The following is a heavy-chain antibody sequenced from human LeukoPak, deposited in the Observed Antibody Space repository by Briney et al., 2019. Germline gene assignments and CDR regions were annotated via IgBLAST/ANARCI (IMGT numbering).Heavy chain of an antibody. J-gene: IGHJ4*02. V-gene: IGHV4-30-2*01. CDR2: IYHSGST. Sequence: SQTLSLTCAVSGGSISSGGYSWSWIRQPPGKGLEWIGYIYHSGSTYYNPSLKSRVTISVDRSKNQFSLKLSSVTAADTAVYYCARSRGIYSGYDLAYWGQGTLVTVSS. CDR1: GGSISSGGYS. D-gene: IGHD5-12*01. CDR3: ARSRGIYSGYDLAY.